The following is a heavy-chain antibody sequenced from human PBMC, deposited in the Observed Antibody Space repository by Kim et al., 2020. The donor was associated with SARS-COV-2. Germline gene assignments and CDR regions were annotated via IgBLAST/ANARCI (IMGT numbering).Heavy chain of an antibody. CDR2: TFYRSKWYY. V-gene: IGHV6-1*01. CDR3: ARVGGPPTGYAMDV. J-gene: IGHJ6*02. Sequence: SQTLSLTCAISGDSVSSNSATWSWIRQSPSRGLEWLGRTFYRSKWYYDYAVSVKSRITINPDTSQNQFSLQLNSVTPEDTAVYFCARVGGPPTGYAMDVWGQGTTVTVSS. CDR1: GDSVSSNSAT. D-gene: IGHD3-9*01.